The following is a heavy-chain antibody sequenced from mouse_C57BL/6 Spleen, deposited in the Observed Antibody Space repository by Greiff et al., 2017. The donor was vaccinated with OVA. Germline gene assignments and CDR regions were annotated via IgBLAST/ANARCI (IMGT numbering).Heavy chain of an antibody. CDR3: AIDSTGWASFAY. CDR1: GYTFTSYW. J-gene: IGHJ3*01. CDR2: IYPGSGST. V-gene: IGHV1-55*01. D-gene: IGHD3-2*02. Sequence: VQLMESGAELVKPGASVKMSCKASGYTFTSYWITWVKQRPGQGLEWIGDIYPGSGSTNYNEKFKGKATLTVDTSSSTAYMQLSSLASEDAAVYDCAIDSTGWASFAYWGQGTLVTVSA.